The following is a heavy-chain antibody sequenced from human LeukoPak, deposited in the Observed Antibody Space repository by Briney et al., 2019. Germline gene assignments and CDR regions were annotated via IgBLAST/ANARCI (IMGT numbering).Heavy chain of an antibody. CDR3: ARVAAAGTFSGRMDV. CDR1: GGTFSSYA. J-gene: IGHJ6*04. V-gene: IGHV1-69*13. D-gene: IGHD6-13*01. CDR2: IIPIFGTA. Sequence: ASVKVSCMASGGTFSSYAISWVRQAPGQGLEWMGGIIPIFGTANYAQKFQGRVTITADESTSTAYMELSSLRSEDTAVYYCARVAAAGTFSGRMDVWGKGTTVTVSS.